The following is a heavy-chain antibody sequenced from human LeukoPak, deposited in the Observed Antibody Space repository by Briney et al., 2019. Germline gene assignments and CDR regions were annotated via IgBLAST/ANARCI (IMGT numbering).Heavy chain of an antibody. CDR1: GFTFSSYW. D-gene: IGHD6-19*01. CDR3: ARNPPRSGWYIYYYYYYGMDV. CDR2: IKQDGSEK. J-gene: IGHJ6*02. V-gene: IGHV3-7*03. Sequence: GGSLRLSCVVSGFTFSSYWMTWVRQAPGKGLEWVANIKQDGSEKYYVDSVKGRFTISRDNAKNSLYLQMNSLRAEDTAVYYCARNPPRSGWYIYYYYYYGMDVWGQGTTVTVSS.